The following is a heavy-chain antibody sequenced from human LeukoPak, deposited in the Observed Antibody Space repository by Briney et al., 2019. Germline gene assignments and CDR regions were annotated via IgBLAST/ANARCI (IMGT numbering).Heavy chain of an antibody. V-gene: IGHV4-39*02. CDR3: AREIAYSSGS. J-gene: IGHJ5*02. CDR1: SGSISSSSYY. D-gene: IGHD3-22*01. CDR2: IYYSGST. Sequence: SETLSLTCSVSSGSISSSSYYWGWIRQPPGKGLEWIGSIYYSGSTNYNPSLKSRVTISIDTSKNQFSLKLASVTAADTAVYYCAREIAYSSGSWGQGTLVTVSS.